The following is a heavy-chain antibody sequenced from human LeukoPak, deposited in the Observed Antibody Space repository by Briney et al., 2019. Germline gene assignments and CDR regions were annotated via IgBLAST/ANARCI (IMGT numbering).Heavy chain of an antibody. J-gene: IGHJ4*02. Sequence: KAGGSLRLSCAASGFTFSSYSMKWVRQAPGKGLEWVSSISSSSSYIYYADSVKGRFSIYRDNAKNSMYLQMNSLRAEDTAVYLCANDMLYYDSSGYCFFDYWGQGTLVTVSS. CDR1: GFTFSSYS. CDR3: ANDMLYYDSSGYCFFDY. D-gene: IGHD3-22*01. V-gene: IGHV3-21*01. CDR2: ISSSSSYI.